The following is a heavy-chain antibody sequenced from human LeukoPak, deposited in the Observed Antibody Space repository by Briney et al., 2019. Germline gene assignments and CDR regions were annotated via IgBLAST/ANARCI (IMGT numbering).Heavy chain of an antibody. J-gene: IGHJ4*02. CDR1: GLTFSSYA. Sequence: GGSLRLSCAASGLTFSSYAMSWVRQAPGKGLEWVSAISGSSGHTYYADSVKGRFTISRDNSKNTLYLQMNSLGVDDTAVYYCAKGNWRYFDYWGQGTLVTVSS. CDR2: ISGSSGHT. D-gene: IGHD1-1*01. CDR3: AKGNWRYFDY. V-gene: IGHV3-23*01.